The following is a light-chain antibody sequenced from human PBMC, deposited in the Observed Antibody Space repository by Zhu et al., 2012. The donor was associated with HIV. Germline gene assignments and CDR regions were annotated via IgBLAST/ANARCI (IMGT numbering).Light chain of an antibody. CDR3: QQSYNSPDT. CDR1: QSINRF. CDR2: ATS. V-gene: IGKV1-39*01. J-gene: IGKJ5*01. Sequence: DIQMTQSPSSLSASVGDRVTITCRASQSINRFLNWYQQKPGKAPKLLIYATSTLKSGVPSRFSGSGSGTDFTLTISSLQPEDFATYYCQQSYNSPDTFGQGTRLDIK.